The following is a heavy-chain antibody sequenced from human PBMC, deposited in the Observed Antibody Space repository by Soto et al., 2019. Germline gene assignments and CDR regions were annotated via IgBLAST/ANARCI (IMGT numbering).Heavy chain of an antibody. J-gene: IGHJ3*02. V-gene: IGHV3-15*01. CDR3: TISRHLGHDYANGAFDI. Sequence: GGSLRLSCAASGFTFSNAWMSWVRQAPGKGLEWVGRIKSKTDGGTTDYAAPVKGRFTISRDDSKNTLYLQMNSLKTEDTAVYYCTISRHLGHDYANGAFDIWGQGTMVTVSS. CDR2: IKSKTDGGTT. CDR1: GFTFSNAW. D-gene: IGHD4-17*01.